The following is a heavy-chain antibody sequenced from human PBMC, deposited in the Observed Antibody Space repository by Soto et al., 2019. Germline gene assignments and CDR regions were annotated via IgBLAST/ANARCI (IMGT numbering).Heavy chain of an antibody. D-gene: IGHD6-13*01. V-gene: IGHV3-23*01. CDR2: ISGSGGST. CDR3: AKVTGSSWLYYYGMDV. J-gene: IGHJ6*02. Sequence: GGSLRLSCAASGFTFSTYAMSWVRQAPGKRLEWVSGISGSGGSTYYADSVKGQFTISRDNSKNTLYLQMNSLRAEDTAVYYCAKVTGSSWLYYYGMDVWGQGTKVTVSS. CDR1: GFTFSTYA.